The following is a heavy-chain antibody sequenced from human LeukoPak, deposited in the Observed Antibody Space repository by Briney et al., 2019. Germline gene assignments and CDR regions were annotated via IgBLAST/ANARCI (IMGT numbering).Heavy chain of an antibody. D-gene: IGHD5-18*01. J-gene: IGHJ4*02. Sequence: GGSLRLSCAASGFTFSSYSMNWVRQAPGKGLEWVSSISSSSSYIYYADSVKGRLTISRDNAKNSLYLQMNSLRAEDTAVYYCARDTAMAFDYWGQGTLVTVSS. V-gene: IGHV3-21*01. CDR1: GFTFSSYS. CDR2: ISSSSSYI. CDR3: ARDTAMAFDY.